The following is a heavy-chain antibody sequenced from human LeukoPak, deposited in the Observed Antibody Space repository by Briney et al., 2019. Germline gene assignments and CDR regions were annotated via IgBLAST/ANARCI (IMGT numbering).Heavy chain of an antibody. Sequence: ASVKVSCKASGYTFTSYGISWVRQAPGQGLEWMGWISAYNGNTNYAQKLQGRVTMTTDTSTSTAYMELRSLRSDDTAVYYCARPYGDYENYYYYGMDVWGQGTTVTVSS. CDR1: GYTFTSYG. CDR3: ARPYGDYENYYYYGMDV. V-gene: IGHV1-18*01. D-gene: IGHD4-17*01. J-gene: IGHJ6*02. CDR2: ISAYNGNT.